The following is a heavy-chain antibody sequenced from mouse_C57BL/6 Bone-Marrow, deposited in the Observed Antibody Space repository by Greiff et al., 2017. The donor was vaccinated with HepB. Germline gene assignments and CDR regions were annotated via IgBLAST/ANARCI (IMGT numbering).Heavy chain of an antibody. J-gene: IGHJ2*01. CDR1: GYSITSGYY. D-gene: IGHD2-12*01. Sequence: EVQLQQSGPGLVKPSQSLSLTCSVTGYSITSGYYWNWIRQFPGNKLEWMGYISYDGSNNYNPSLKNRISITRDTSKNQFFLKLNSVTTEDTATYYCALTTGPNYWGQGTTLTVSS. CDR3: ALTTGPNY. CDR2: ISYDGSN. V-gene: IGHV3-6*01.